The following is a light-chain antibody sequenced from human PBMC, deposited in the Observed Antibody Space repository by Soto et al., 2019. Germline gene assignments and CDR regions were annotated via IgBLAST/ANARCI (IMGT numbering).Light chain of an antibody. CDR1: QSISSW. Sequence: DIEIPPSPTPLSASVDARVTITCRASQSISSWLAWYQQKPGKAPNLLIYDASSLESGVPSRFSGSGSGTEFTLTISSLQPDDFATYYCQQYNSYPWTFGQGTKVDNK. CDR3: QQYNSYPWT. CDR2: DAS. V-gene: IGKV1-5*01. J-gene: IGKJ1*01.